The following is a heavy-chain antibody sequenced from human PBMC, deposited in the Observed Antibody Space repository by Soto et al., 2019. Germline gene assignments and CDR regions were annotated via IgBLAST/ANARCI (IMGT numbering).Heavy chain of an antibody. CDR1: GYIFSNYW. V-gene: IGHV5-51*01. D-gene: IGHD3-16*02. CDR3: ARPRLYRTISSVDY. J-gene: IGHJ4*02. CDR2: IYPGDSDT. Sequence: GESLKISCEASGYIFSNYWIGWVRQMPGKGLEWMGIIYPGDSDTRYSPSFQGQVTISADKSINTAYLQWTSLRDSDTAMYYCARPRLYRTISSVDYWGQGSLVTVSS.